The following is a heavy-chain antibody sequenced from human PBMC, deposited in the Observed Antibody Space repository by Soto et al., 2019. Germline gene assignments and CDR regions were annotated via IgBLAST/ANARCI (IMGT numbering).Heavy chain of an antibody. D-gene: IGHD5-18*01. CDR2: INSDGSST. V-gene: IGHV3-74*01. Sequence: EVQLVESGGGLVQPGGSLRLSCAASGFTFSNFWMHWVRQAPGKGLVWVSRINSDGSSTNYADSVKGRFTISRDNAKNTLYLQMNSLRAEDTSVYYCASPVRYSYGYYFYGMDVWGQGTTVTVS. CDR1: GFTFSNFW. CDR3: ASPVRYSYGYYFYGMDV. J-gene: IGHJ6*02.